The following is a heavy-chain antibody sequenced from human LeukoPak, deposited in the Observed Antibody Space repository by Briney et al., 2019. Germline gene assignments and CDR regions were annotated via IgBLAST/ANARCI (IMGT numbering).Heavy chain of an antibody. Sequence: PGGSLRLSCAASGFAFSSYWMSWVRQAPGKGLEWVANIKQDGSEKYYVDSVKGRFTISRDNAKNSLYLQMNSLRAEDTAVYYCARSVTSGTYYYYYYGMDVWGQGTTVTVSS. J-gene: IGHJ6*02. CDR3: ARSVTSGTYYYYYYGMDV. V-gene: IGHV3-7*03. CDR2: IKQDGSEK. CDR1: GFAFSSYW. D-gene: IGHD1-1*01.